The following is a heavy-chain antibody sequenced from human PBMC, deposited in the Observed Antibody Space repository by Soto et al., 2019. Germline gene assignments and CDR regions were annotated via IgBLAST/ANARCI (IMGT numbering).Heavy chain of an antibody. D-gene: IGHD3-10*01. CDR2: ISSSSSYI. CDR1: GFTFSSYS. Sequence: GGSLRLSCAASGFTFSSYSMNWVRQAPGKGLEWVSSISSSSSYIYYADSVKGRFTISRDNAKNSLYLQMNSLRAEDTAVYYCARAEIWFGEAQRSYYGMDVWGQGTTVTVSS. CDR3: ARAEIWFGEAQRSYYGMDV. J-gene: IGHJ6*02. V-gene: IGHV3-21*01.